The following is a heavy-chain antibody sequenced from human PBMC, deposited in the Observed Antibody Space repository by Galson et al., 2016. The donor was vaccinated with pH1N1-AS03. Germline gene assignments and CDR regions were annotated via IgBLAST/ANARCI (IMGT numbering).Heavy chain of an antibody. V-gene: IGHV3-33*01. J-gene: IGHJ2*01. CDR2: IWHDGSEK. Sequence: SLRLSCAASGFTFCSHGMHWVRQTPGKGQEWVAVIWHDGSEKYYADSVKGRFTISRDNSKNTLYLQMNSLRAEDTAVYYCARDRHYYDYIWGTYRYDWYFDLWGRGTLVTVSS. CDR1: GFTFCSHG. CDR3: ARDRHYYDYIWGTYRYDWYFDL. D-gene: IGHD3-16*02.